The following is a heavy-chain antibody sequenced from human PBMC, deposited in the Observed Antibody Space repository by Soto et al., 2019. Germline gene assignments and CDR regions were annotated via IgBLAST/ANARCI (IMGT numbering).Heavy chain of an antibody. CDR3: ARVERGTATTVVDAFDI. CDR2: MSHSGGT. CDR1: GGSVNSGNYY. Sequence: QVQLQQWGAGLLKPSETLSLTCAVYGGSVNSGNYYWSWIRQPPGKGLEWIGEMSHSGGTHFNPSLKSRVTRSVDTSKNQFSLKMSSVTAADTALYYCARVERGTATTVVDAFDIWGPWTLVTVSS. J-gene: IGHJ3*02. V-gene: IGHV4-34*01. D-gene: IGHD1-1*01.